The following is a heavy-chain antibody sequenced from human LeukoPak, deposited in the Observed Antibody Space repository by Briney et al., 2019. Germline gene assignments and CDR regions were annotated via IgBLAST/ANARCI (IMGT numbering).Heavy chain of an antibody. Sequence: ASVKVSCKASGYTFTGYYMHWVRQAPGQGLEWMGWINPNSGGTNYAQKFQGRVTMTRDTSISTAYMELSRLRSDDTAVYYCARDSYCSSTSGYIMDYWGQGTLVTVSS. J-gene: IGHJ4*02. CDR1: GYTFTGYY. V-gene: IGHV1-2*02. D-gene: IGHD2-2*02. CDR2: INPNSGGT. CDR3: ARDSYCSSTSGYIMDY.